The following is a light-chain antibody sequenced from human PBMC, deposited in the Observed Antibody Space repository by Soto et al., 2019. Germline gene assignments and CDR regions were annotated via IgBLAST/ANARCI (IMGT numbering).Light chain of an antibody. J-gene: IGKJ2*01. V-gene: IGKV3-15*01. CDR1: QSVSSK. CDR2: GVS. Sequence: EIVMTQSPATLSVSPGERATLSCRASQSVSSKLAWFQQKPGQAPSLLIYGVSTRATGVPVRFSGSGSGTEFTLIINSLQSEDVAVYYCQQYNNWPHTFGQGTKLEIK. CDR3: QQYNNWPHT.